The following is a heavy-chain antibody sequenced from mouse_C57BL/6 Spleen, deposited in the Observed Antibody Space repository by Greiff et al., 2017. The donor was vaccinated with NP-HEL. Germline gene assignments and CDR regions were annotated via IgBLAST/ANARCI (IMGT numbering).Heavy chain of an antibody. CDR3: TRYYYGSREGAMDY. CDR1: GYTFTSYW. D-gene: IGHD1-1*01. Sequence: QVQLQQPGAELVKPGASVKMSCKASGYTFTSYWITWVKQRPGQGLEWIGDLYPGSGSTNYNEKFKSKATLTVDTSSSTAYMQLSSLTSDYSAVYYCTRYYYGSREGAMDYWGQGTSVTVSS. CDR2: LYPGSGST. J-gene: IGHJ4*01. V-gene: IGHV1-55*01.